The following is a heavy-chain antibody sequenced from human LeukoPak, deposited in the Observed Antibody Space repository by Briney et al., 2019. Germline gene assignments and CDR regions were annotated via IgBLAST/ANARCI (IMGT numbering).Heavy chain of an antibody. CDR2: SSSSGIIK. D-gene: IGHD4-23*01. Sequence: GGSLRLSCAASEFTFSDYHMSWIRQAPGKGLEWISYSSSSGIIKYYPDSVKGRFTVSRDNAQNSLFLQMNSLRVEDTAVYYCVRWSPSTVTYDVWGQGTLVTVSS. V-gene: IGHV3-11*01. CDR1: EFTFSDYH. CDR3: VRWSPSTVTYDV. J-gene: IGHJ4*02.